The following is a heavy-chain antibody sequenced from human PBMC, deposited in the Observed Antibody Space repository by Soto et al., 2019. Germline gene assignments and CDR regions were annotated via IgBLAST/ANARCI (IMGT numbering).Heavy chain of an antibody. CDR3: ARERGAYKYFDY. CDR1: GYMFASYG. J-gene: IGHJ4*02. CDR2: INTYNGNI. Sequence: QVQLVQSGAEVKKPWASVKASCKVSGYMFASYGISGARQAPGQGLEWMGWINTYNGNINNAQKFQGRVTMTTDTSTSTAYMELRGLGSDDTALYYCARERGAYKYFDYWGQGTLVTVSS. D-gene: IGHD1-1*01. V-gene: IGHV1-18*01.